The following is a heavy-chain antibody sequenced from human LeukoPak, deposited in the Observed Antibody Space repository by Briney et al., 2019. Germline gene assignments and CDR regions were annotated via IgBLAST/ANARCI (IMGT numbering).Heavy chain of an antibody. CDR1: EYTFTGYY. J-gene: IGHJ3*02. V-gene: IGHV1-2*02. Sequence: ASVKVSCKASEYTFTGYYMHWVRQAPGQGLEWMGWINPNSGGTNYAQKFQGRVTMTRDTSISTAYMELSRLRSDDTAVYYCASLAVAGSDAFDIWGQGTMVTVSS. D-gene: IGHD6-19*01. CDR2: INPNSGGT. CDR3: ASLAVAGSDAFDI.